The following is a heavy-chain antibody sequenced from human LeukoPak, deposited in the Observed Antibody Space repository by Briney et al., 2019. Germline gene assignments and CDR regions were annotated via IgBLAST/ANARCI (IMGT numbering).Heavy chain of an antibody. D-gene: IGHD6-19*01. CDR2: IWYDGSNK. V-gene: IGHV3-33*01. Sequence: GGSQRLSCAASGFTFSSYGMHWVRQAPGKGLEWVAVIWYDGSNKYYADSVKGRFTISRDNSKNTLYLQMNSLRAEDTAVYYCARETSSGWSKYWFDPWGQGTLVTVSS. CDR3: ARETSSGWSKYWFDP. J-gene: IGHJ5*02. CDR1: GFTFSSYG.